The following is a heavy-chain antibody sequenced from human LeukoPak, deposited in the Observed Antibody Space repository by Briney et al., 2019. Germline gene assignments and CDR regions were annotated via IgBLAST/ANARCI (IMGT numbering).Heavy chain of an antibody. Sequence: ASVKVSCKASGGTFSSYAISWVRQAPGQGLEWMGGIIPIFGTANYAQKFQGRVTITADESTSTAYMELSSLRSEDTAVYYCARDTGILEWLPPDRCYYYYYMDVWGKGTTVTVSS. CDR3: ARDTGILEWLPPDRCYYYYYMDV. V-gene: IGHV1-69*13. J-gene: IGHJ6*03. CDR2: IIPIFGTA. CDR1: GGTFSSYA. D-gene: IGHD3-3*01.